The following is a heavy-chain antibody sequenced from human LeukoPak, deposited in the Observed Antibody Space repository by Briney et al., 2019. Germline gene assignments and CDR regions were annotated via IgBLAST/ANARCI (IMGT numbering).Heavy chain of an antibody. J-gene: IGHJ4*02. V-gene: IGHV4-59*01. Sequence: SETLSLTCTVSGGSISSYYWSWIRQPPGKGLEWIGYIYYSGSTNYNPSLKSRVTISVDTPKNQFSLKLSSVTAADTAVYYCARGHYCDTRLDYWGQGTLVTASS. CDR2: IYYSGST. D-gene: IGHD3-22*01. CDR3: ARGHYCDTRLDY. CDR1: GGSISSYY.